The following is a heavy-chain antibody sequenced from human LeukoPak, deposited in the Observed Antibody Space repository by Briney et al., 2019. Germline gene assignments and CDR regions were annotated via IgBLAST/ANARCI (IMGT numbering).Heavy chain of an antibody. CDR3: ARLGYCSSTSCYRSGRGIDY. CDR1: GGSFGGYY. Sequence: SETLSLTCAVYGGSFGGYYWSWIRQPPGKGLEWIGEINHSGSTNYNPSLKSRVTISVDTSKNQFSLKLSSVTAADTAVYYCARLGYCSSTSCYRSGRGIDYWGQGTLVTVSS. V-gene: IGHV4-34*01. CDR2: INHSGST. D-gene: IGHD2-2*01. J-gene: IGHJ4*02.